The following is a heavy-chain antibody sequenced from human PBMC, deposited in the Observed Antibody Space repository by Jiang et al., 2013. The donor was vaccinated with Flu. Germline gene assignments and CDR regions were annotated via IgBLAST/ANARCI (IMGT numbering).Heavy chain of an antibody. CDR1: GGSFSGYY. Sequence: LLKPSETLSLTCAVYGGSFSGYYWSWIRQPPGKGLEWIGEINHSGSTNYNPSLKSRVTISVDTSKNQFSLKLSSVTAADTAVYYCARFYDSSGSSKCFDYWGQGTLVTVSS. CDR3: ARFYDSSGSSKCFDY. CDR2: INHSGST. J-gene: IGHJ4*02. D-gene: IGHD3-22*01. V-gene: IGHV4-34*01.